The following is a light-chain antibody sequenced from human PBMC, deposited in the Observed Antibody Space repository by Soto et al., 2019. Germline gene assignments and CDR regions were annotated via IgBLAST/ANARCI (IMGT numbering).Light chain of an antibody. J-gene: IGLJ1*01. Sequence: QSALTQPASVSGSPGQSITISCTGTSSDVGSYNLVSWYQQHPGKAPKVMIYEVSKRPSGVPNRFSGSKSGNTASLTISGLQAEDEADYYCCSYAGSSPDVFGTGTKLTVL. V-gene: IGLV2-23*02. CDR1: SSDVGSYNL. CDR3: CSYAGSSPDV. CDR2: EVS.